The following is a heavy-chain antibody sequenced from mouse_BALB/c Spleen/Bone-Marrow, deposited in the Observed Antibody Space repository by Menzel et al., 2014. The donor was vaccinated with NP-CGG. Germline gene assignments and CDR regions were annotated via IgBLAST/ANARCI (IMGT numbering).Heavy chain of an antibody. V-gene: IGHV5-17*02. CDR3: ARSGSSSGYFDY. CDR1: GFTFSSFG. CDR2: ISSGSSTV. Sequence: EVNLVESGGGLVQPGGSRKPSCAASGFTFSSFGTHWVRQAPEKGLEWVAYISSGSSTVYYADKVMGRFTISRDNPKNTLFLQMTSLRSEDTAMYYCARSGSSSGYFDYWGQGTTLTVSS. J-gene: IGHJ2*01. D-gene: IGHD1-1*01.